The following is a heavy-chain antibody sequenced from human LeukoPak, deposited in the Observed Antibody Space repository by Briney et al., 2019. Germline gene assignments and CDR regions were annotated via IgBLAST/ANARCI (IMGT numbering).Heavy chain of an antibody. CDR1: GFAFSSYS. D-gene: IGHD6-13*01. J-gene: IGHJ4*02. CDR3: AREWQGGIAAAGTRIEGDY. CDR2: IKQDGSEE. Sequence: GGSLRLSCAASGFAFSSYSMNWVRQAPGKGLEWVANIKQDGSEENYVDSVKGRFTISRDNAENSLFLQMNSLRVEDTAVYYCAREWQGGIAAAGTRIEGDYWGQGTLVAVSS. V-gene: IGHV3-7*01.